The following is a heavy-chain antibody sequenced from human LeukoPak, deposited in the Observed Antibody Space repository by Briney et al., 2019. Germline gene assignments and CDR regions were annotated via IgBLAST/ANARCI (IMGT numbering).Heavy chain of an antibody. D-gene: IGHD1-1*01. CDR2: IYPGDSDT. CDR3: ARQGTTGTTANWFDP. Sequence: GAALQISCKGSGYGFTSYWIGWGRQMPGKGLEGMGIIYPGDSDTRYSPSFQGQVTISADKSISTAYLQWSSLKASDTAMYYCARQGTTGTTANWFDPWGQGTLVTVSS. V-gene: IGHV5-51*01. J-gene: IGHJ5*02. CDR1: GYGFTSYW.